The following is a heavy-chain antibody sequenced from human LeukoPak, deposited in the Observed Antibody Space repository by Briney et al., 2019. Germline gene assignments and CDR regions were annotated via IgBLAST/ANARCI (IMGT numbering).Heavy chain of an antibody. V-gene: IGHV5-51*01. CDR2: IYPGDSNT. CDR3: ARRVVNNRNWYFNL. D-gene: IGHD4-23*01. CDR1: GYSFTNYW. J-gene: IGHJ2*01. Sequence: GESLKISCKASGYSFTNYWIGWVRQMPGKGLECMGIIYPGDSNTRYSPSFQGQVTISADKSINTAYVQWSSLKASDTAMYYCARRVVNNRNWYFNLWGRGTLVTVSS.